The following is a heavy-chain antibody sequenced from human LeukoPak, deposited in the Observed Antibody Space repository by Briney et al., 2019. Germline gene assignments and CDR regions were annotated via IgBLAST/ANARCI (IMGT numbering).Heavy chain of an antibody. CDR3: ARDLGSSDGDYGYYYYYGMDV. Sequence: ASVKVSCKASGYTFTSYGISWVRQAPGQGLEWMGWISAYNGNTNYAQKLQGRVTMTTDTSTSTAYMELRSLRSDDTAVYYCARDLGSSDGDYGYYYYYGMDVWGQGTTVTVSS. J-gene: IGHJ6*02. D-gene: IGHD4-17*01. V-gene: IGHV1-18*01. CDR2: ISAYNGNT. CDR1: GYTFTSYG.